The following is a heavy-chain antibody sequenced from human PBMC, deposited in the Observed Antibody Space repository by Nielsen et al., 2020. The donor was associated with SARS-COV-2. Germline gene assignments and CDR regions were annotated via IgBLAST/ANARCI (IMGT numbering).Heavy chain of an antibody. Sequence: GESLKISCAASGFTFSSYAVSWVRQAPGKGLEWVANIKQDGSEKYFIDSVKGRFTISRDNAKNSLYLQMNSLRAEDTAVYYCARDWSSGSGSSYYYYGMDVWGQGTTVTVSS. V-gene: IGHV3-7*01. CDR2: IKQDGSEK. D-gene: IGHD3-10*01. CDR3: ARDWSSGSGSSYYYYGMDV. CDR1: GFTFSSYA. J-gene: IGHJ6*02.